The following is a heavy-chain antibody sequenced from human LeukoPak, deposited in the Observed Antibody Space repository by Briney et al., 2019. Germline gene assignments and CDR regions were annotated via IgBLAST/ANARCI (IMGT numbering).Heavy chain of an antibody. CDR1: GGSISSSSYY. V-gene: IGHV4-39*01. D-gene: IGHD6-13*01. Sequence: SETLSLTCTVSGGSISSSSYYWGWIRQPPGKGLEWIGSIYYSGSTYYNPSLKSRVTISVDTSKNQFSLKLSSVTAADTAVYYCARQYSSSWSTPYYFDYWGQGTLVTVSS. CDR2: IYYSGST. CDR3: ARQYSSSWSTPYYFDY. J-gene: IGHJ4*02.